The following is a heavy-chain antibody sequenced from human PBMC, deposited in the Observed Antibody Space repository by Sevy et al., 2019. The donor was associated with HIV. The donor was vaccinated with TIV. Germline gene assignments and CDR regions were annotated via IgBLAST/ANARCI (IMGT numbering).Heavy chain of an antibody. CDR3: AKRRVQSGLSGGGANYGWDV. V-gene: IGHV3-9*01. CDR2: ISWNSGAI. D-gene: IGHD2-8*02. J-gene: IGHJ6*02. Sequence: GGSLRLSCAASGFTFSDYAMHWVRLIPGKGLEWVSGISWNSGAIGYADSVKGRFSISRDNAKNSLHLQMNSLRVEDTAVYYCAKRRVQSGLSGGGANYGWDVCGQGTTVTVSS. CDR1: GFTFSDYA.